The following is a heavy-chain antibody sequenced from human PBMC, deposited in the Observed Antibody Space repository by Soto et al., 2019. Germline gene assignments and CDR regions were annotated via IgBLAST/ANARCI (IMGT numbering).Heavy chain of an antibody. D-gene: IGHD3-22*01. CDR3: ARSGGFLLWGTDPFDY. CDR2: IIPIFGTA. V-gene: IGHV1-69*13. Sequence: SVKVSCKASGGTFSSYAISWVRQAPGQGLEWMGGIIPIFGTANYAQKFQGRVTITADESTSTAYMELSSLRSEDTAVYYCARSGGFLLWGTDPFDYWGQGTLVTVSS. CDR1: GGTFSSYA. J-gene: IGHJ4*02.